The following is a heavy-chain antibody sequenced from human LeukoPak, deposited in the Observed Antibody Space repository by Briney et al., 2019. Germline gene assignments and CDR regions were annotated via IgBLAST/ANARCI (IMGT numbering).Heavy chain of an antibody. V-gene: IGHV3-30-3*02. CDR1: GLTFSSYA. Sequence: GGSLRLSCAASGLTFSSYAMHWVRQAPGKGLEWVAVISYDGSNKYYADSVKGRFTISRDNSKNTLYLQMNSLRAEDTAVYYCAKLAGATDYWGQGTLVTVSS. CDR2: ISYDGSNK. J-gene: IGHJ4*02. D-gene: IGHD1-26*01. CDR3: AKLAGATDY.